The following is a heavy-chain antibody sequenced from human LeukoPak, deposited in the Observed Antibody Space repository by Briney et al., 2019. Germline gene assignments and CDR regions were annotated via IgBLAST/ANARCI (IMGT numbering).Heavy chain of an antibody. Sequence: GGSLRLSCAASEFDFSSHAMTWVRQAPGKGLEWVSAISVSGSKTYYADSVKGRFTISRDNSKNTLYLQMNSLRAEDTAVYYCANEIRPNDYWGQGTQVTVSS. CDR2: ISVSGSKT. D-gene: IGHD4-17*01. CDR3: ANEIRPNDY. CDR1: EFDFSSHA. V-gene: IGHV3-23*01. J-gene: IGHJ4*02.